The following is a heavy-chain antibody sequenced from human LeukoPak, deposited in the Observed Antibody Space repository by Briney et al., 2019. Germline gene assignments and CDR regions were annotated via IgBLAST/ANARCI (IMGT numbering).Heavy chain of an antibody. J-gene: IGHJ4*02. CDR1: GYTFSTYG. D-gene: IGHD2-2*01. Sequence: ASVKVSCKSFGYTFSTYGISWVRQAPGQGLEWMGWISTDNGDTTYAQKFQGRVTMTTDTSTGTAYMELRSLRSDDTAVYYCARDYCSSMSCSPDSWGQGTLVTVSS. CDR3: ARDYCSSMSCSPDS. CDR2: ISTDNGDT. V-gene: IGHV1-18*01.